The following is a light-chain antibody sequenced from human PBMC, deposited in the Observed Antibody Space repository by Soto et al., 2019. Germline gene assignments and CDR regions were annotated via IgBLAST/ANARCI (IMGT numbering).Light chain of an antibody. Sequence: DIQMTQSPSSLSASVGDRVTITCRASQDISVYLAWYQQKPGKVPKLLIYSASTLQSGVPSRFSGSGSGTDVTLTIRSLQPEDVATYYCQKFNTAPLPFGQGTRLEI. CDR1: QDISVY. CDR3: QKFNTAPLP. V-gene: IGKV1-27*01. CDR2: SAS. J-gene: IGKJ5*01.